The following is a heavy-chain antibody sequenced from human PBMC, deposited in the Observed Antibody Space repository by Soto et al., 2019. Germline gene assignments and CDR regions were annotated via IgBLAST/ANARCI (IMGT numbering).Heavy chain of an antibody. CDR3: TKATPVNWAYGMDV. V-gene: IGHV3-23*01. Sequence: GGSLRLSCAVSGLAFNPYAMSWVHHVPGEALEWVSSISGSGHSTYYAASVKGRFTISSDTSQNIVFLHMSNMKVEDTATYYCTKATPVNWAYGMDVWGQGTTVTVSS. D-gene: IGHD3-16*01. CDR2: ISGSGHST. CDR1: GLAFNPYA. J-gene: IGHJ6*02.